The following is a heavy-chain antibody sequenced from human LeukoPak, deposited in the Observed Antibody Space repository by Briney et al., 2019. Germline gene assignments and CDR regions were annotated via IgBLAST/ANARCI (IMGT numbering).Heavy chain of an antibody. J-gene: IGHJ4*02. CDR1: GFTFSSNA. CDR2: ISGSGGST. Sequence: GASLRLSCAASGFTFSSNAMSWVRQAPGKGLEWVSAISGSGGSTYYADSAKGRFTISRDNSKNTLYLQMNSLRAEDTAVYYCAKRKGSNHGEFDYWGEGTLVTVSS. D-gene: IGHD6-13*01. CDR3: AKRKGSNHGEFDY. V-gene: IGHV3-23*01.